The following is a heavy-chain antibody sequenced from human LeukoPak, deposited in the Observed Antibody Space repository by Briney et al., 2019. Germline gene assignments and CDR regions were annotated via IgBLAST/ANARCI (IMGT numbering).Heavy chain of an antibody. J-gene: IGHJ6*02. CDR3: AREGITMVRGVPPHYGMDV. Sequence: GGSLRLSCAASGFTVSSNYMSWVRQAPGKGLEWVSVIYSGGSTYYADSVKGRFTISRDNSKNTLYLQMNSLRAEDTAVYYCAREGITMVRGVPPHYGMDVWGQGTTVTVSS. CDR1: GFTVSSNY. CDR2: IYSGGST. V-gene: IGHV3-53*01. D-gene: IGHD3-10*01.